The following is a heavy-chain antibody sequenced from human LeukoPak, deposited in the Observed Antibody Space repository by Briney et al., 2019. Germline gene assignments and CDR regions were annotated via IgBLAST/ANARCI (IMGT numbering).Heavy chain of an antibody. D-gene: IGHD2-2*01. V-gene: IGHV1-8*03. Sequence: ASVKVSCKASGYTFTGYYMHWMRHATAQGLEWMGWMNPNSGNTGYAQKFQGRVTITRNTSISTAYMELSSLRSEDTAVYYCARGRFFRSTSCYSRDNGFDPGGQRTLVTVSS. J-gene: IGHJ5*02. CDR3: ARGRFFRSTSCYSRDNGFDP. CDR2: MNPNSGNT. CDR1: GYTFTGYY.